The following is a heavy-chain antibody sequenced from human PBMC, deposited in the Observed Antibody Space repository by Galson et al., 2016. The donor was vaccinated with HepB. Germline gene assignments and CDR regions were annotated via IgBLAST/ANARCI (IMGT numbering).Heavy chain of an antibody. V-gene: IGHV3-48*02. CDR1: GFIFSVYN. D-gene: IGHD3-16*01. CDR2: ITSSSDTM. CDR3: ARDDYFRLGY. J-gene: IGHJ4*02. Sequence: SLRLSCAASGFIFSVYNMNWARQAPGKGLEWIAWITSSSDTMYCADSVKGRFTFSRDNAKNPLYLEMNSLRDEDTAVYYCARDDYFRLGYWGQGTLVTVSS.